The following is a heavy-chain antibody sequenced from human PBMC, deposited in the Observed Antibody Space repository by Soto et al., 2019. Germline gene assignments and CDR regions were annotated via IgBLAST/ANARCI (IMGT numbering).Heavy chain of an antibody. J-gene: IGHJ4*02. CDR3: ARFRIQLWYFAY. D-gene: IGHD5-18*01. V-gene: IGHV4-4*02. CDR2: IYRSGSA. Sequence: SETLSLTCAVSGGSITSNNWWSWVRQPPGKGLEWIGEIYRSGSANYNPSLKSRVTISVDESKNHLSLKLISVTAADTAVYYCARFRIQLWYFAYWGQGALVTVSS. CDR1: GGSITSNNW.